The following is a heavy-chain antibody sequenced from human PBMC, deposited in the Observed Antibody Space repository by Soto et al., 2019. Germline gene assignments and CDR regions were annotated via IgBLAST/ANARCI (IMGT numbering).Heavy chain of an antibody. J-gene: IGHJ6*02. CDR3: ARDSRSGYDYESHYYGMDV. CDR1: GFTFSSYA. V-gene: IGHV3-30-3*01. CDR2: ISYDGSNK. Sequence: PGGSLRLSCAASGFTFSSYAMHWVRQAPGKGLEWVAVISYDGSNKYYADSVKGRFTISRDNSKNTLYLQMNSLRAEDTAVYYCARDSRSGYDYESHYYGMDVWGQGTTVTVSS. D-gene: IGHD5-12*01.